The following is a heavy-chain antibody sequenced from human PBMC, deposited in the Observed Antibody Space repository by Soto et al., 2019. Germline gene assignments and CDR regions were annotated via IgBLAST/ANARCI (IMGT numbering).Heavy chain of an antibody. CDR2: ISSSSSTI. J-gene: IGHJ4*02. CDR3: AGSPRFFGVVIMMFDY. Sequence: GGSLRLSCAASGFTFRSYSMNWVRQAPGRGLEWVSYISSSSSTIYYADSVKGRFTISRDNAKNSLYLQMNSLRDEDTAVYYCAGSPRFFGVVIMMFDYWGQGALVTVS. V-gene: IGHV3-48*02. D-gene: IGHD3-3*01. CDR1: GFTFRSYS.